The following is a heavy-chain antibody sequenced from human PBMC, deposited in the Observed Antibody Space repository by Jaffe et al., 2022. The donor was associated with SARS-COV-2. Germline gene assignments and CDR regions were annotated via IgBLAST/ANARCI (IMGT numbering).Heavy chain of an antibody. J-gene: IGHJ3*01. CDR3: VTSYATGDGSFDV. Sequence: EVQVLESGGGLVQPGGSLRLSCTASGFAFRNYALSWVRQPPGKGLEWVSALNDRGNSPFYANSVRGRFAVSRDNSKSTLYLQMDSLRAADTAVYYCVTSYATGDGSFDVWGQGTVVTVSS. D-gene: IGHD2-8*01. CDR2: LNDRGNSP. V-gene: IGHV3-23*01. CDR1: GFAFRNYA.